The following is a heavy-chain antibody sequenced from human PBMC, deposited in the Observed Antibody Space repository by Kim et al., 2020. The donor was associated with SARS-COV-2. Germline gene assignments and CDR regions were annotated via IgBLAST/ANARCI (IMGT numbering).Heavy chain of an antibody. J-gene: IGHJ4*02. Sequence: GSTIYYADSVKGRFTISRDNAKNSLYLQMNSLRAEDTAVYYCASSGTGVYWGQGTLVTVSS. CDR2: GSTI. CDR3: ASSGTGVY. D-gene: IGHD3-10*01. V-gene: IGHV3-11*01.